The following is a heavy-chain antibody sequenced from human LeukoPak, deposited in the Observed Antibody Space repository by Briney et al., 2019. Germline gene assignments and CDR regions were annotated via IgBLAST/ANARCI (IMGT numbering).Heavy chain of an antibody. Sequence: SETLSLTCTVSGGSISSYYWSWIRQPPGKGLEWIGYIYYSGSTNYNPSLKSRVTISVDTSKNQFSLKLSSVTAADTAVYYCARGRPDNYYDSSGYYVQHWGQGTLVTVSS. J-gene: IGHJ1*01. CDR3: ARGRPDNYYDSSGYYVQH. CDR2: IYYSGST. V-gene: IGHV4-59*01. CDR1: GGSISSYY. D-gene: IGHD3-22*01.